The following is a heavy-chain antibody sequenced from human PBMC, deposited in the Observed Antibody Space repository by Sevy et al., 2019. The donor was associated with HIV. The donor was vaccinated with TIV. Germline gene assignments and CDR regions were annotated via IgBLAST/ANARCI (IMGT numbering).Heavy chain of an antibody. Sequence: SGPTLVNPTQTLTLTCIFSGFSLSTSGVGVGWIRQPPGKALEWLAVIYWDDNNRYSPSLQSRLTITKDTSKNQAVLTMNNMDPVETATYYCARVDYGDYVGWFDPWGQGNLVTVSS. CDR2: IYWDDNN. J-gene: IGHJ5*02. D-gene: IGHD4-17*01. CDR3: ARVDYGDYVGWFDP. CDR1: GFSLSTSGVG. V-gene: IGHV2-5*02.